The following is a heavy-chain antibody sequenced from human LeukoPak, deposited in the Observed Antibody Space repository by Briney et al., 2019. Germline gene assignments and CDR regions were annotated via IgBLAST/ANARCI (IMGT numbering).Heavy chain of an antibody. Sequence: GGSLRLSCATSGFTLSSFKMTWVRQAPGKGREWVASLSPSSSYISYADSLKGRVTVSRDNAKHSVFLQMSSLRAEDTAVYYCARDLTGGEYFDSWGQGTLVSVSS. V-gene: IGHV3-21*01. CDR1: GFTLSSFK. CDR3: ARDLTGGEYFDS. J-gene: IGHJ4*02. D-gene: IGHD3-16*01. CDR2: LSPSSSYI.